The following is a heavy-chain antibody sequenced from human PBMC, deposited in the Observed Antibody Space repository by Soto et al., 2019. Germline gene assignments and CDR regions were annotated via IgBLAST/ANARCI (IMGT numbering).Heavy chain of an antibody. CDR2: INHSGST. CDR1: GGSFSCYY. D-gene: IGHD3-22*01. Sequence: SETLSLTCAVYGGSFSCYYWTWIRQPPGKGLEWIGEINHSGSTNQNPSLKSRVSISVDTSKNQFSLKMRSVTAADTAVYYCVRGISMKVAVQRDAPDKYYFDSWGQGTLVTVS. J-gene: IGHJ4*02. CDR3: VRGISMKVAVQRDAPDKYYFDS. V-gene: IGHV4-34*01.